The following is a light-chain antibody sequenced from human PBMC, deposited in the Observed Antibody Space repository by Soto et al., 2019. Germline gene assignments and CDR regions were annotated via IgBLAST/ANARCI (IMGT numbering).Light chain of an antibody. V-gene: IGKV3-20*01. J-gene: IGKJ4*01. CDR3: PQYGSPPRP. CDR1: QSVSSNY. CDR2: RAS. Sequence: EIVLTQSPGTLSLSPGERATLSCRASQSVSSNYVAWYQQKPGQTPKVLIYRASSRATGIPDRFSGSGSGTDFTLTISRLEAEDLARECCPQYGSPPRPFAGGTKVDIK.